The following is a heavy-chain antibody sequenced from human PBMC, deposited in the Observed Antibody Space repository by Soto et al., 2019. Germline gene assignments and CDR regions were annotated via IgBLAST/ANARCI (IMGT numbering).Heavy chain of an antibody. Sequence: SETLSLTCTVSGSSISSYYWSWIRQPPGKGLEWIGYIYYSGSTNYNPSLKSRVTISVDTSKNQFSLKLSAVTAADTAVYYCARVSGYDAGPFNYYYYGMDVWGQGTTVTVSS. CDR3: ARVSGYDAGPFNYYYYGMDV. D-gene: IGHD5-12*01. CDR1: GSSISSYY. CDR2: IYYSGST. J-gene: IGHJ6*02. V-gene: IGHV4-59*01.